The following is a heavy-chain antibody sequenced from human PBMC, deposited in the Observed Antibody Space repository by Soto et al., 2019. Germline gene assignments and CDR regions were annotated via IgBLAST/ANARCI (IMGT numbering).Heavy chain of an antibody. CDR2: ISGSGGST. D-gene: IGHD2-8*01. Sequence: PGGSRRLSSPGSGFTFRRYAMSWVRQAPGKGLEWVSPISGSGGSTYYSNAVKGRFTIPIDNSNNTLYLKLNNLRADDTAVYYCASPIVLMVYGWGQGTLVPVSS. V-gene: IGHV3-23*01. CDR1: GFTFRRYA. J-gene: IGHJ4*02. CDR3: ASPIVLMVYG.